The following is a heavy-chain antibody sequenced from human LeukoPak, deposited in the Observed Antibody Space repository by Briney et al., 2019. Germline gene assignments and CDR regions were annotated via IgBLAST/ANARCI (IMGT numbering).Heavy chain of an antibody. Sequence: SQTLPLTCTASVVSISSYYWSSLRQPPPNGLDWLGHIYYSGSTNYNPSLTTPFTISIATSTNHFSLTLLSVPAPATPLPSSASVGGYGDYFDSWGPGTLATVSS. D-gene: IGHD4-17*01. CDR3: ASVGGYGDYFDS. CDR2: IYYSGST. CDR1: VVSISSYY. V-gene: IGHV4-59*01. J-gene: IGHJ4*02.